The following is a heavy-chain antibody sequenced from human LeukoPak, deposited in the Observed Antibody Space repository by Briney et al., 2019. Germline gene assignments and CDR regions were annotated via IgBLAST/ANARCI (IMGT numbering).Heavy chain of an antibody. Sequence: GGSLRLSCAASGFTFSSYAMLWVRQPPGKGLEWVALISHDGSNKYYADSVKGRFTISRDNSKNTLYLQMNSLRAEDTAVYYCAREEFDPWSQGTLVTVSS. V-gene: IGHV3-30*01. CDR3: AREEFDP. CDR1: GFTFSSYA. CDR2: ISHDGSNK. J-gene: IGHJ5*02.